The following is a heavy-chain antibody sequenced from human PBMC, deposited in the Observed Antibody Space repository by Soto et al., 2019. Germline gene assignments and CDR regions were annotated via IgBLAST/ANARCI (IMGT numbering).Heavy chain of an antibody. Sequence: QVQLQQWGAGLLKPSETLSLTCAVYGGSFSGYYWSWIRQPPGKGLEWIGEINHSGSTNYNPSLKSRVTISVDTSMTQFSLKLSSVTAADTAVYYCARRPTYYDFWSGYPYYFDYWGQGTLVTVSS. D-gene: IGHD3-3*01. J-gene: IGHJ4*02. CDR3: ARRPTYYDFWSGYPYYFDY. CDR1: GGSFSGYY. V-gene: IGHV4-34*01. CDR2: INHSGST.